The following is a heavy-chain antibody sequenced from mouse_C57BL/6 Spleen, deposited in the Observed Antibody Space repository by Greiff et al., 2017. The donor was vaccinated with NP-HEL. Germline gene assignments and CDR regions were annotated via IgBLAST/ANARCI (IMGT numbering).Heavy chain of an antibody. CDR2: ISSGSSTI. CDR3: AIYGYGAWFAY. D-gene: IGHD2-2*01. J-gene: IGHJ3*01. V-gene: IGHV5-17*01. Sequence: DVQLVESGGGLVKPGGSLKLSCAASGFTFSDYGMHWVRQAPEKGLEWVAYISSGSSTIYYADTVKGRFTISRDNAKNTLFLQMTSLRSEDTAMYYCAIYGYGAWFAYWGQGTLVTVSA. CDR1: GFTFSDYG.